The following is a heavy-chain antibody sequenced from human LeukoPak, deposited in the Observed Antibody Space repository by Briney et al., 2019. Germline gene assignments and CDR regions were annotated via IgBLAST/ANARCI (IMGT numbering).Heavy chain of an antibody. Sequence: ASVKVSCKASGYTFTSSGISWERQAPGQGLEWMGWIDGYNGNTNYAQKLQGRVTMTTDTSTTTAYMELRSLRLDDTAVYYCARAGSYYYMDVWGKGTTVTVSS. V-gene: IGHV1-18*01. CDR3: ARAGSYYYMDV. CDR1: GYTFTSSG. D-gene: IGHD1-1*01. J-gene: IGHJ6*03. CDR2: IDGYNGNT.